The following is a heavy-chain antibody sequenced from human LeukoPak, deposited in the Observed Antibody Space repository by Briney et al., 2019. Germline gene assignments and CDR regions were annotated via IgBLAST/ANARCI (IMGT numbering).Heavy chain of an antibody. CDR1: GFTFSSYA. V-gene: IGHV3-30*01. CDR2: ISYDGSNK. J-gene: IGHJ4*02. Sequence: GGSLRLSCAASGFTFSSYAMHWVRQAPGKGLEWVAVISYDGSNKYYADSVKGRFTISRDNSKNTLYLQMNSLRAEDTAVYYCVRDRYYYYDSSGYLYWGQGTLVTVSS. D-gene: IGHD3-22*01. CDR3: VRDRYYYYDSSGYLY.